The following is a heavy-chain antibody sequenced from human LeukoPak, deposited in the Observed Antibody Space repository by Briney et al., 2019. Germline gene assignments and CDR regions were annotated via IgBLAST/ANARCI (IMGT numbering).Heavy chain of an antibody. D-gene: IGHD3-22*01. J-gene: IGHJ5*02. CDR1: GGSIYSSSYY. Sequence: SETLSLTCSVSGGSIYSSSYYWAWIRQPPGKGLEWIGSINHSGNSYYNPSLKSRVTISLDTSRHQFSLKLSSVTAADTAVYYCARDPLTYYYEVSGYYSGNNWFDPWGQGTLVTVSS. CDR3: ARDPLTYYYEVSGYYSGNNWFDP. V-gene: IGHV4-39*07. CDR2: INHSGNS.